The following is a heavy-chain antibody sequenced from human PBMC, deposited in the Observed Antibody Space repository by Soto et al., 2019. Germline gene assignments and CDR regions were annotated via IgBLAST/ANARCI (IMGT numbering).Heavy chain of an antibody. D-gene: IGHD3-10*01. CDR2: INPNSGGT. CDR3: ARDARGDEAPMDY. CDR1: GYTFTGYY. Sequence: QVQLVQSGAEVKKPGASVKVSCKASGYTFTGYYMHWVQQDPGQGLEWMGWINPNSGGTNYAQKFQGWVTMTRDTSISTAYMELSRLRSDDTAVYYCARDARGDEAPMDYWGQGTLVTVSS. V-gene: IGHV1-2*04. J-gene: IGHJ4*02.